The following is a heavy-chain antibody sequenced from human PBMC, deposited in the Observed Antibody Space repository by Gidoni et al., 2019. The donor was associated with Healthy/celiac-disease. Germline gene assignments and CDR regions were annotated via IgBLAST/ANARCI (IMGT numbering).Heavy chain of an antibody. D-gene: IGHD1-26*01. J-gene: IGHJ4*02. CDR3: ARVGRVGAPIDY. CDR1: GGSIRTYY. V-gene: IGHV4-59*01. CDR2: IYYTGST. Sequence: QVQLQESGPGLVKPSETLSLTCTVSGGSIRTYYWNWIRQPPGKGLEWIGYIYYTGSTNYNPSLKSRVTISVDTSKNHFSLRLSSVTATDTAVYYCARVGRVGAPIDYWGQGTLVTVSS.